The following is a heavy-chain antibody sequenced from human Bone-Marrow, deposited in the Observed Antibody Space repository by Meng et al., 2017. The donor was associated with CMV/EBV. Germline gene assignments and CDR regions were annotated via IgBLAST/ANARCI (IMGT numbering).Heavy chain of an antibody. CDR3: ARDGDYGGNLEAGDNWFDP. J-gene: IGHJ5*02. CDR1: GGTFSSYA. D-gene: IGHD4-23*01. CDR2: IIPIFGTA. V-gene: IGHV1-69*05. Sequence: SVKVSCKASGGTFSSYAISWVRQAPGQGLEWMGGIIPIFGTANYAQKFQGRVTITTDESTSTAYMELSSLRSEDTAVYYCARDGDYGGNLEAGDNWFDPWGQGTRVTGSS.